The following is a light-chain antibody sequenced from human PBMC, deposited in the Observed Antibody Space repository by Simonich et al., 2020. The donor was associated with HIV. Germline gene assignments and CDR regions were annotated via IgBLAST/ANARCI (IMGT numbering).Light chain of an antibody. CDR1: SSDVGSYNL. V-gene: IGLV2-14*02. CDR3: SSYTTSNTWV. Sequence: QSALTQPASVSGSPGQSITISCTGTSSDVGSYNLVSWYQQHPGKAPKLMIYECSKRPSGVSNRFSGSKSGNTASLTISGLQAEDEADYYCSSYTTSNTWVFGGGTKLTVL. CDR2: ECS. J-gene: IGLJ3*02.